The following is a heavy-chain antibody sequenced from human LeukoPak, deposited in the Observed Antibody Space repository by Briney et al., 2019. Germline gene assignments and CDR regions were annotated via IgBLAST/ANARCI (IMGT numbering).Heavy chain of an antibody. V-gene: IGHV1-46*01. CDR1: GYTFTNYY. CDR3: ARVGAIFGDRSYYFDY. Sequence: ASVTVSFKASGYTFTNYYMHWVRQAPGQGLEWMGIINPSGGSTSYAQKFQGRVTMTRDMSTSTVYMELSSLRSEDTAVYYCARVGAIFGDRSYYFDYWGQGTLVTVSS. CDR2: INPSGGST. J-gene: IGHJ4*02. D-gene: IGHD3-3*01.